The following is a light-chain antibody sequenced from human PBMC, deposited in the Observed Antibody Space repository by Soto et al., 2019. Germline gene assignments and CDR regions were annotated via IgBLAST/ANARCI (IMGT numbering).Light chain of an antibody. CDR1: SSDIGGYNY. CDR2: EVS. V-gene: IGLV2-14*01. J-gene: IGLJ3*02. CDR3: CSYTSSSAWV. Sequence: QSVLTQPASVSGSPGQSITISCTGTSSDIGGYNYVSWYQQHPGEAPKLMIYEVSNRPSGVSNRFSGSKSGNTASLTISGLQAEDEADYYCCSYTSSSAWVFGGGTKLTVL.